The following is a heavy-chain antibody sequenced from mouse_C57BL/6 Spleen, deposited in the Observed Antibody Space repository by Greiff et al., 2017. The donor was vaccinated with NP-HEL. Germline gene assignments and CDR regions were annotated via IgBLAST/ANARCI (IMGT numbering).Heavy chain of an antibody. CDR1: GYTFTSYG. V-gene: IGHV1-81*01. D-gene: IGHD1-3*01. CDR3: ARRRGNNRYFDY. J-gene: IGHJ2*01. Sequence: QVQLKQSGAELARPGASVKLSCKASGYTFTSYGISWVKQRTGQGLEWIGEIYPRSGNTYYNEKFKGKATLTVDKSSSTAYMELRSLTSEDSAVYFCARRRGNNRYFDYWGQGTTLTVSS. CDR2: IYPRSGNT.